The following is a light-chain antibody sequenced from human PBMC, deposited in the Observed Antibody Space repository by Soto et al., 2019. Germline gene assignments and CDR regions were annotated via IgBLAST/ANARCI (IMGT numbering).Light chain of an antibody. CDR3: SSYGGSNNLL. J-gene: IGLJ2*01. CDR1: SSDIGDYNY. Sequence: QSALTQPPSASGSPGQSVTISCTGTSSDIGDYNYVSWYQQHPGKAPKLMIYEVSKRPSGVPDRFSGSKSGNTASLTVSGLQAEDEAHYYCSSYGGSNNLLFGGGTKVTVL. V-gene: IGLV2-8*01. CDR2: EVS.